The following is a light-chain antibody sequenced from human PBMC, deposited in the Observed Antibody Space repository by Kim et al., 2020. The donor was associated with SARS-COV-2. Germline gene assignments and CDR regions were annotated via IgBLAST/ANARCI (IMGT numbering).Light chain of an antibody. J-gene: IGKJ4*01. Sequence: SVGDRVTITCRASQKSNNYLNWYQQKPGKAPKLLIYASSSLFRGVPSRFSGSGSGTEFTLTISSLQPEDYATYYCQESFRPPRRTFGGGTKVDIK. CDR2: ASS. V-gene: IGKV1-39*01. CDR1: QKSNNY. CDR3: QESFRPPRRT.